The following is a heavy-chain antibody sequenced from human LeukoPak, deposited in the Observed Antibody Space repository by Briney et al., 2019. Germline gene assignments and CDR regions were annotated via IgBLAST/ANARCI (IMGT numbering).Heavy chain of an antibody. D-gene: IGHD2-2*01. CDR2: IQSNGNEK. CDR1: GFTFSDYA. V-gene: IGHV3-30*02. CDR3: ARGVTSWPQGPYHFGY. J-gene: IGHJ4*02. Sequence: PGGSLRLSCAVSGFTFSDYAMHWVRQAPGKGLEWVASIQSNGNEKYSSDSLKGRFTISRDNSKNTLYLQMNTVRPEDTAVFYCARGVTSWPQGPYHFGYWGQGILITVSS.